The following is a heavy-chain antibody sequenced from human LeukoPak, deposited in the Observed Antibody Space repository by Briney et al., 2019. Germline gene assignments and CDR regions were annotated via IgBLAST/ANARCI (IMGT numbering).Heavy chain of an antibody. CDR1: GFTISSNG. CDR3: SKDLLRWELLVGIEDY. J-gene: IGHJ4*02. D-gene: IGHD1-26*01. Sequence: GGSLRLSCAASGFTISSNGMHWVRQDPGKGLVWVAFIRYDGSNKYYADSVKGRFAISRDDSTNTLSLQMNSLRAEATSVYYCSKDLLRWELLVGIEDYWGQGTLVTVSS. V-gene: IGHV3-30*02. CDR2: IRYDGSNK.